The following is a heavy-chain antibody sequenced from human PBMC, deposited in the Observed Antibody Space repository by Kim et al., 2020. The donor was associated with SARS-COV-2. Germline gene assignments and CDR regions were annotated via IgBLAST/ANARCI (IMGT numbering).Heavy chain of an antibody. CDR2: ISGSGGST. CDR3: AKDGGRITMIVVVIRGEYYFDD. D-gene: IGHD3-22*01. J-gene: IGHJ4*02. Sequence: GGSLRLSCAASGLTFSSYAMSWVRHAPGTGLEWVSAISGSGGSTYYADSVKGRFTISRDNSKNTLYLQMNSLRAEDTDIYYCAKDGGRITMIVVVIRGEYYFDDWGQGTLVTVSS. V-gene: IGHV3-23*01. CDR1: GLTFSSYA.